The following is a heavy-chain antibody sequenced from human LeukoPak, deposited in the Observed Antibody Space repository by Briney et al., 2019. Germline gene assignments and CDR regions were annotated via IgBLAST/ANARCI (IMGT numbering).Heavy chain of an antibody. CDR1: GYTFTSYG. D-gene: IGHD2-2*02. V-gene: IGHV1-18*01. Sequence: ASVKVSCKASGYTFTSYGISWVRQAPGQGLEWMGWISAYNGNTNYAQKPQGRVTMTTDTPTSTAYMELRSLRSDDTAVYYCARSCSSTSCYRYFQHWGQGTLVTVSS. J-gene: IGHJ1*01. CDR2: ISAYNGNT. CDR3: ARSCSSTSCYRYFQH.